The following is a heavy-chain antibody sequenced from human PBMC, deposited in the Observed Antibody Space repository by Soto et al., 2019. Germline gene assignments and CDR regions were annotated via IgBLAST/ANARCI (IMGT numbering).Heavy chain of an antibody. D-gene: IGHD2-15*01. CDR1: GFTFSNFG. CDR3: AKGSEVARQELDY. Sequence: QVQLVESGGGVVQSGRPLRLSCAASGFTFSNFGMHWVRQAPGKGLEWVAVISSDGSDKYYSDSVKGRFTISRDNSKNTLFLQMNSLRVEDTAVYYCAKGSEVARQELDYWGQGTLVTVSS. J-gene: IGHJ4*02. CDR2: ISSDGSDK. V-gene: IGHV3-30*18.